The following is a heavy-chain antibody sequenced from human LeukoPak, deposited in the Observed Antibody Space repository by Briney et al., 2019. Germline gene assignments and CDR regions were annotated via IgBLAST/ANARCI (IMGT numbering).Heavy chain of an antibody. CDR1: GGSISSSSYY. J-gene: IGHJ3*02. D-gene: IGHD4-17*01. V-gene: IGHV4-39*01. Sequence: SETLSLTCTVSGGSISSSSYYWGWIRQPPGKGLEWIGCIYYSGSTYYNPSLKSRGAISVDTSKNQFSLKLSSVTAADTAVYYCARRDYYGDYGAFDIWGQGTMVTVSS. CDR3: ARRDYYGDYGAFDI. CDR2: IYYSGST.